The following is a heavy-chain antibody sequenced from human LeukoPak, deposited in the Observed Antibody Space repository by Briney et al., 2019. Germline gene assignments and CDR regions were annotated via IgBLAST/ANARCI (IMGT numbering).Heavy chain of an antibody. J-gene: IGHJ4*02. CDR3: ASTGSDTAMVFDY. CDR1: GDSVSSNIAA. D-gene: IGHD5-18*01. V-gene: IGHV6-1*01. CDR2: TYYKSKWYN. Sequence: SQTLSLTCAISGDSVSSNIAAWNWIRQSPSRGLEWLGRTYYKSKWYNDYAVSVKSRITITPDTSKNQFSLQLNSVTPEDTAVYYCASTGSDTAMVFDYWGQGTLVTVSS.